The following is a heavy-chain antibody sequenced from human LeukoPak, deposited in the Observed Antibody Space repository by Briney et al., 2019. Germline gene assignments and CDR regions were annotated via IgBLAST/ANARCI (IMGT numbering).Heavy chain of an antibody. CDR2: TYISGST. CDR1: GGSMSLYY. Sequence: SETLSLTCTVSGGSMSLYYWSWIRQPAGRGLEWIGRTYISGSTNYNPSLKSRVTMSVDTSKNQFSLKLTSVTAADTAVYYCARDIGDIDDYWGQGTLVTVSS. V-gene: IGHV4-4*07. D-gene: IGHD5-12*01. CDR3: ARDIGDIDDY. J-gene: IGHJ4*02.